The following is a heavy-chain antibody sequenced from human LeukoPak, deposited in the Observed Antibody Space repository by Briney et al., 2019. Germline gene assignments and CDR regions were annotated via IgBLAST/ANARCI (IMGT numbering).Heavy chain of an antibody. D-gene: IGHD3-22*01. Sequence: PSETLSLTCTVSGGSISSSSYYWGWIRQPPGKGLEWIGSIYYSGSTYYNPSLKSRVTISVDTSKNQFSLKLSSVTAADTAVYYCARALRSKTIVVDDDAFDIWGQGTMVTVSS. V-gene: IGHV4-39*07. J-gene: IGHJ3*02. CDR3: ARALRSKTIVVDDDAFDI. CDR2: IYYSGST. CDR1: GGSISSSSYY.